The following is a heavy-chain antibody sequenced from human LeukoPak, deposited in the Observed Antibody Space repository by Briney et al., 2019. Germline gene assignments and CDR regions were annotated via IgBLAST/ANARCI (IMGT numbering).Heavy chain of an antibody. CDR3: ARDEQLFGSGWYRLAY. Sequence: ASVKVSCKASGYTFTSYGISWVRQAPGQGLEWMGWISAYNGNTNYAQKLQGRVTMTTDTSTSTAYMELRSLRSDDTAVYYCARDEQLFGSGWYRLAYWGQGTLVTVSS. V-gene: IGHV1-18*01. J-gene: IGHJ4*02. CDR1: GYTFTSYG. CDR2: ISAYNGNT. D-gene: IGHD6-19*01.